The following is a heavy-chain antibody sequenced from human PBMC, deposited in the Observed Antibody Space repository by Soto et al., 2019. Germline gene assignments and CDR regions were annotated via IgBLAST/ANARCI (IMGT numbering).Heavy chain of an antibody. Sequence: PSETLSLTCTVSGGSVSSGGYYWTWIRQHPGKGLEYIGYIYYSGTTYYNPPLRSRLTISVDTSKNQCSLKLRSVTAADTAVYYCARHAYAGLYGSGSYYTPLDYWGQGTLVTVSS. J-gene: IGHJ4*02. V-gene: IGHV4-31*03. D-gene: IGHD3-10*01. CDR2: IYYSGTT. CDR1: GGSVSSGGYY. CDR3: ARHAYAGLYGSGSYYTPLDY.